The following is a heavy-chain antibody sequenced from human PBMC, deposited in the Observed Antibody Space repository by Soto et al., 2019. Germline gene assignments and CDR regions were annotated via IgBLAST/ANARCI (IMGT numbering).Heavy chain of an antibody. CDR3: ARSPAYSYGVFDY. CDR1: GDSIDRGVYF. V-gene: IGHV4-30-2*02. CDR2: IYHSGST. Sequence: SETLSLTCAVSGDSIDRGVYFWSWIRQPPGKGLEWIGYIYHSGSTSYNPSLQSRVSISVDRSKNQFSLKLSSVTAADTAVYYCARSPAYSYGVFDYWGQGALVTVSS. D-gene: IGHD2-21*01. J-gene: IGHJ4*02.